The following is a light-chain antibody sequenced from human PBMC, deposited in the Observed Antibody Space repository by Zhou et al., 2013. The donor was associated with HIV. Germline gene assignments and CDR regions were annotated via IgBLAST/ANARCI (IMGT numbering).Light chain of an antibody. V-gene: IGKV3-20*01. CDR2: GAS. CDR1: QSISTSY. J-gene: IGKJ1*01. Sequence: EILMTQSPATLSVSPGERATLSCRASQSISTSYLAWYQQKPGQAPRLLIYGASSRATGIPDRFSGSGSGTDFTLTISRLEPEDFAVYYCQQFDTSPQTFGQGTKVEIK. CDR3: QQFDTSPQT.